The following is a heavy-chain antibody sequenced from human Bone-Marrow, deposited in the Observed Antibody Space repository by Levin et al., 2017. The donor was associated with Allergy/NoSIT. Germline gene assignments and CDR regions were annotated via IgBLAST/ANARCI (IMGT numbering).Heavy chain of an antibody. CDR3: ARDRGYYGDYVFPL. V-gene: IGHV3-7*01. CDR1: GFTFSNYW. CDR2: IKQDGSEK. Sequence: PGGSLRLSCAASGFTFSNYWMTWVRQAPGKGLEWVANIKQDGSEKYYVDSVKGRFTISRDNAENSVYLQMNSLRAEDTAVYYCARDRGYYGDYVFPLWGQGTLVTVSS. J-gene: IGHJ4*02. D-gene: IGHD4-17*01.